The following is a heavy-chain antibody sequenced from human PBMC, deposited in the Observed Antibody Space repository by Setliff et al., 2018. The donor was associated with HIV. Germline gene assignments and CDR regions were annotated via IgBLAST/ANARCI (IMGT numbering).Heavy chain of an antibody. D-gene: IGHD2-21*01. Sequence: GGSLRLSCAASGFSFASAWMNWVRRAPGKGLEWVARIREEAHGGETEYAAALRGRFTISRDDSKNTLYLQMNSLKTDDTAVYYCTTGVLPQHYDIVGGDFWGRGTLVTVSS. CDR2: IREEAHGGET. J-gene: IGHJ4*02. V-gene: IGHV3-15*01. CDR1: GFSFASAW. CDR3: TTGVLPQHYDIVGGDF.